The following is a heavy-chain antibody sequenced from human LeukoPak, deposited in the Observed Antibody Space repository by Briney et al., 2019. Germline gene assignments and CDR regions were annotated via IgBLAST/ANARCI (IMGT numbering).Heavy chain of an antibody. J-gene: IGHJ2*01. D-gene: IGHD3/OR15-3a*01. V-gene: IGHV3-74*01. CDR1: GLTFSSHW. CDR2: ITNDGSST. Sequence: GGSLRLSCAASGLTFSSHWMHWVRQAPGKGLVWVSRITNDGSSTTYADSVKGRFTISRDNAKNSLYLQMNSLRAEDTAVYYCARDGPNWYFDLWGRGTLVTVSS. CDR3: ARDGPNWYFDL.